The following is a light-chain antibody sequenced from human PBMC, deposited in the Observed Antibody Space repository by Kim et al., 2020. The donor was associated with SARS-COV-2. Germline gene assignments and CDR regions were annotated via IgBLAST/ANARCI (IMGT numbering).Light chain of an antibody. V-gene: IGKV1-17*01. CDR3: LQHNTYPYT. J-gene: IGKJ2*01. Sequence: DIQMTQSPSSLSASVGDTVTITCRANQGVSNDLAWFQQKPGTAPKRLIYAASSLQSGVPSRFSGSGSGTEFTLTISSLQPEDFATYYCLQHNTYPYTFGQGTKLEI. CDR2: AAS. CDR1: QGVSND.